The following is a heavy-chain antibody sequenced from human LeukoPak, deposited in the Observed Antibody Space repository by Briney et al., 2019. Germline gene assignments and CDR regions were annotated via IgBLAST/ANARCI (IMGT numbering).Heavy chain of an antibody. J-gene: IGHJ4*02. CDR1: GFTFSRYW. CDR3: ATSTGGFRHFDY. CDR2: IKQDGSEK. D-gene: IGHD3-16*01. Sequence: GGSLRLSCAASGFTFSRYWMSWARQAPGKGLEWVANIKQDGSEKYYVDSVKGRFTISRDNAKNSLYLQMNSLRAEDTAVYYCATSTGGFRHFDYWGQGTLVTVSS. V-gene: IGHV3-7*01.